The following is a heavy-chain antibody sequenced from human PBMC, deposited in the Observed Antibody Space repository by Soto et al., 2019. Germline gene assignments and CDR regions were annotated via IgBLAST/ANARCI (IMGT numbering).Heavy chain of an antibody. CDR1: GYTFTGYY. Sequence: EASVKVSCKASGYTFTGYYMHWVRQAPGQGLKWMGWINPNSGGTNYAQKFQGWVTMTRDTSISTAYMELSRLRSDDKAVYYCARDRLGIAVAPDAFDIWGQGTMVTVSS. CDR2: INPNSGGT. D-gene: IGHD6-19*01. J-gene: IGHJ3*02. V-gene: IGHV1-2*04. CDR3: ARDRLGIAVAPDAFDI.